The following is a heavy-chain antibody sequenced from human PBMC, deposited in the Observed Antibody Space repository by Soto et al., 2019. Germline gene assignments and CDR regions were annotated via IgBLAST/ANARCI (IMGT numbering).Heavy chain of an antibody. CDR3: ASGGGYSSGWPSDFDY. J-gene: IGHJ4*02. Sequence: EGSLRLSCAASGFTFSSYWMSWVRQAPGKGLEWVANIKQDGSEKYYVDSVKGRFTISRDNAKNSLYLQMNSLRAEDTAVYYCASGGGYSSGWPSDFDYWGQGTLVTVSS. D-gene: IGHD6-19*01. CDR1: GFTFSSYW. V-gene: IGHV3-7*03. CDR2: IKQDGSEK.